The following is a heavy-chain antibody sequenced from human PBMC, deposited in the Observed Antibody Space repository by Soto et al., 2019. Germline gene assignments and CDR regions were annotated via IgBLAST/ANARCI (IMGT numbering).Heavy chain of an antibody. D-gene: IGHD6-13*01. V-gene: IGHV3-30*18. J-gene: IGHJ4*02. Sequence: GGSLRLSCAASGFTFSSYGMHWVRQAPGKGLEWVAVISYDGSNKCYADSVKGRFTISRDNSKNTLYLQMNSLRAEDTAVYYCAKAPGIAAAGPFDYWGQGTLVTVSS. CDR3: AKAPGIAAAGPFDY. CDR1: GFTFSSYG. CDR2: ISYDGSNK.